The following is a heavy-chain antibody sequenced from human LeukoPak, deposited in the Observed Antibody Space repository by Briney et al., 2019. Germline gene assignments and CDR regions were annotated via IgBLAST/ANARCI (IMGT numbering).Heavy chain of an antibody. D-gene: IGHD3-22*01. CDR2: INPNSGGT. Sequence: EASVKVSCKASGYTFTGYYMHWVRQVPGQGLEWMGRINPNSGGTNYAQKFQGRVTMTRDTSISTAYMELSRLRSDDTAVYYCARDSTQRYYYDSSGYYYGVDYWGQGTLVTVSS. V-gene: IGHV1-2*06. CDR1: GYTFTGYY. CDR3: ARDSTQRYYYDSSGYYYGVDY. J-gene: IGHJ4*02.